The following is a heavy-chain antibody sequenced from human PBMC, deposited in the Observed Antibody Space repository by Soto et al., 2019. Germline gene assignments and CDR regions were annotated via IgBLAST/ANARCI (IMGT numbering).Heavy chain of an antibody. CDR3: ARKKGVLRYFDWLRDRYDYGMNV. V-gene: IGHV1-18*04. CDR2: ISAYNGNT. D-gene: IGHD3-9*01. Sequence: ASVKVPCKASGYTFTSYGISWVRQAHGQGIEWMGWISAYNGNTNYAQKLQGRVTMTTDTSTSTAYMELRSPRSDDTAVYYCARKKGVLRYFDWLRDRYDYGMNVLG. J-gene: IGHJ6*02. CDR1: GYTFTSYG.